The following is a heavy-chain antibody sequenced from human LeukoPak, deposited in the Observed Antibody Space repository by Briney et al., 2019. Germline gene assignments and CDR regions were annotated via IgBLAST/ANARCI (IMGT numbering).Heavy chain of an antibody. V-gene: IGHV3-23*01. D-gene: IGHD3-22*01. Sequence: GGSLRLSCAASGFTFSDYYMSWVRQAPGKGLEWVSAISGSGGSTYYADSVKGRFTISRDNSKNTLYLQMNSLRAEDTAVYYCAKGGDDYYDSSGYYYGFDYWGQGTLVTVSS. CDR2: ISGSGGST. J-gene: IGHJ4*02. CDR3: AKGGDDYYDSSGYYYGFDY. CDR1: GFTFSDYY.